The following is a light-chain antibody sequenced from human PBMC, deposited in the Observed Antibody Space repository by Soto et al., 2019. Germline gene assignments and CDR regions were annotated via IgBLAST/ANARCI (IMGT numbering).Light chain of an antibody. J-gene: IGKJ4*01. CDR3: HQYGISP. CDR1: QSINSF. CDR2: GAS. Sequence: EIVLTPSPGTLSLSPVEGATLSCRASQSINSFLAWYQQRRGQAPRLLIYGASSRATGIPDRFSGSGSGTGFSLTISRLEPEDFAVYYCHQYGISPFGGGTKVDIK. V-gene: IGKV3-20*01.